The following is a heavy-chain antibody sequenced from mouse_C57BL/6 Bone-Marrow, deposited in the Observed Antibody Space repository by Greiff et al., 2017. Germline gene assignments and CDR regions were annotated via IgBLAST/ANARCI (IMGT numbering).Heavy chain of an antibody. CDR1: GYTFTSYG. CDR3: ARRGTMVTSWFAY. J-gene: IGHJ3*01. Sequence: QVQLKESGAELARPGASVKLSCKASGYTFTSYGISWVKQRTGQGLEWIGEIYPRSGNTYYNEKFKGKATLTADKSSSTAYMELRSLTSEDSAVYFCARRGTMVTSWFAYWGQGTLVTVSA. CDR2: IYPRSGNT. D-gene: IGHD2-2*01. V-gene: IGHV1-81*01.